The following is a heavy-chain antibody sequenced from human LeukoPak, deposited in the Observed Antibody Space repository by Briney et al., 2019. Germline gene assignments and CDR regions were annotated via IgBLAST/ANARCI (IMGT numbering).Heavy chain of an antibody. CDR1: GESFSGNY. CDR2: VNHSGST. D-gene: IGHD2/OR15-2a*01. Sequence: SETLSLTCAVYGESFSGNYWTWICQPPGEGLEWIGEVNHSGSTNYNPSLKSRVSISVDTSKNQFFLKLTSMTAADTATYYCARRHCDSVTCYTVDYWGQGTLVTVSS. V-gene: IGHV4-34*01. J-gene: IGHJ4*02. CDR3: ARRHCDSVTCYTVDY.